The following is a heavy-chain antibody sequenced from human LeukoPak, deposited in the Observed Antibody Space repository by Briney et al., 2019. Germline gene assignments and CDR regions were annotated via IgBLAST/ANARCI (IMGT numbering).Heavy chain of an antibody. CDR3: ARATPRGYSYGSPSMNYYYGMDV. J-gene: IGHJ6*02. V-gene: IGHV1-2*02. CDR1: GYTFTSYG. Sequence: ASVKVSCKASGYTFTSYGISWVRQAPGQGLEWMGWINPNSGGTNYAQKFQGRVTMTRDTSISTAYMELSRLRSDDTAVYYCARATPRGYSYGSPSMNYYYGMDVWGQGTTVTVSS. D-gene: IGHD5-18*01. CDR2: INPNSGGT.